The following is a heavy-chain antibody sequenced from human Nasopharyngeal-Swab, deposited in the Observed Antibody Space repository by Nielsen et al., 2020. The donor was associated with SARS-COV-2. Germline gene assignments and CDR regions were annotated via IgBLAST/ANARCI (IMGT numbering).Heavy chain of an antibody. CDR1: GFTFSNSA. CDR3: AKDAPAHYGAFY. D-gene: IGHD4-17*01. CDR2: ISISGYKT. Sequence: GESLKISCAVSGFTFSNSAMTWVRQAPGKGLEWVSAISISGYKTYYADSVRGRFTISRDNSKNTLYLQMNNLRVEDTAMYYCAKDAPAHYGAFYWGRGTLVTVSS. V-gene: IGHV3-23*01. J-gene: IGHJ4*02.